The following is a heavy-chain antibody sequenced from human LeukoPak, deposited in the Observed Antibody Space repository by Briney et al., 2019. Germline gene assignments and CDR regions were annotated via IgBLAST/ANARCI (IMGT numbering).Heavy chain of an antibody. Sequence: PSETLSLTCTVSGGSIGSGDYYWAWIRQPPGKGLEWVASVYYSGSTYYSPSLKSRVTISRDTTKNQFSLRLSSVTAADTAIYFCARHPSGYYENWGQGTLVTVSS. CDR2: VYYSGST. V-gene: IGHV4-39*01. D-gene: IGHD5-12*01. CDR1: GGSIGSGDYY. J-gene: IGHJ4*02. CDR3: ARHPSGYYEN.